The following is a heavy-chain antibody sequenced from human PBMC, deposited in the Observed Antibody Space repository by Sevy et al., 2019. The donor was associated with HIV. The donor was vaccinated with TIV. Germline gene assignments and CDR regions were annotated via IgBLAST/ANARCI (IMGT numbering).Heavy chain of an antibody. CDR1: GFSFSSYS. Sequence: GGSLRLSCAASGFSFSSYSMNWVRQAPGKGLEWVSYISSSSSTIYYVDSVRGRFTISRDNIKNSLYLQMNSLRAGDTAVYYCARVPSTGRYGMDVWGQGTTVTVS. CDR2: ISSSSSTI. CDR3: ARVPSTGRYGMDV. D-gene: IGHD3-10*01. V-gene: IGHV3-48*01. J-gene: IGHJ6*02.